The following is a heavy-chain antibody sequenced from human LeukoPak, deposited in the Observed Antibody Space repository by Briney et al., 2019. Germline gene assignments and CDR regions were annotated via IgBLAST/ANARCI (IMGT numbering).Heavy chain of an antibody. CDR3: ARSFGGVLANDAFDI. D-gene: IGHD3-16*02. Sequence: GASVKVSCKASGGSLSNFAISWVRHAPGQGLEWLGTIVPALGTADYAQKLQGRVTITTDDSTSTAYMALSSLRSEDTALYYCARSFGGVLANDAFDIWGQGTMVTVSS. V-gene: IGHV1-69*11. CDR1: GGSLSNFA. CDR2: IVPALGTA. J-gene: IGHJ3*02.